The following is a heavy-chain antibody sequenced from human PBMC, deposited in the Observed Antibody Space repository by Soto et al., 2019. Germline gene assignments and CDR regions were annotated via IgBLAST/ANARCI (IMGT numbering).Heavy chain of an antibody. J-gene: IGHJ4*02. V-gene: IGHV3-30*03. CDR2: ISSDGHHQ. D-gene: IGHD3-22*01. Sequence: PGGSLRLFCATSGFSFNDCAMYWVRQAPGQGLEWVAIISSDGHHQFYLDNLRGRFTVSRDNSKNTLYLQMNSLRPEDTAVYYCSRGTYYPQSSGLHADYWGPGTVVTVSS. CDR1: GFSFNDCA. CDR3: SRGTYYPQSSGLHADY.